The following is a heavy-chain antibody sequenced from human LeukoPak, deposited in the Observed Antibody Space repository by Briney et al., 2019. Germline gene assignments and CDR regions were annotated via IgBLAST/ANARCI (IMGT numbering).Heavy chain of an antibody. D-gene: IGHD3-16*01. V-gene: IGHV3-30*02. CDR1: GLTFSIYG. J-gene: IGHJ4*02. Sequence: GGSLRLSCAASGLTFSIYGMHCVRHAPGKGLEWVAFIRYEGSNKYYTDSVKGGFTISRDNSKNTLYLQMNSLRAEDTAVYYCAKDHWATTASVCDYWGQGTLVTVSS. CDR3: AKDHWATTASVCDY. CDR2: IRYEGSNK.